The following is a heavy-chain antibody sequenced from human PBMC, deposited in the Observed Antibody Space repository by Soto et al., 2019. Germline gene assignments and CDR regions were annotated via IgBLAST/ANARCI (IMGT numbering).Heavy chain of an antibody. J-gene: IGHJ4*02. D-gene: IGHD3-3*01. Sequence: EVQVVESGGGFVEPGGSLRLSCAASGFSFTSAWLTWVRQAPGKGLEWVGRIKSETDGGTTAFAAPVKDRFTMSRSDAENTVALQINSLRTEETAMYCCIVQVTISGAPFIYWGQGILVTVSS. V-gene: IGHV3-15*07. CDR1: GFSFTSAW. CDR2: IKSETDGGTT. CDR3: IVQVTISGAPFIY.